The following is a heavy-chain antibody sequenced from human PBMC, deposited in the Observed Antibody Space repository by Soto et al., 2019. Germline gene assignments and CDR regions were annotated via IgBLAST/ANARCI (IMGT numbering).Heavy chain of an antibody. CDR3: ASVEDGYFGY. J-gene: IGHJ4*02. V-gene: IGHV3-53*04. CDR2: IYGGDTT. CDR1: GFTVSSNY. Sequence: GGSLRLSCAASGFTVSSNYMGWVRQAPGKGLEWVSVIYGGDTTYYPDSVKGRFTISRHNSENTVYLQMNSLRTEDTAVYYCASVEDGYFGYWGQGTLVTVSS.